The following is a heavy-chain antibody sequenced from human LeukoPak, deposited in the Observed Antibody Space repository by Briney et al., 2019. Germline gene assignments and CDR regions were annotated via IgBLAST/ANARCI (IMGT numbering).Heavy chain of an antibody. J-gene: IGHJ4*02. V-gene: IGHV1-8*01. D-gene: IGHD3-22*01. CDR2: MNPNSGNT. CDR1: GYTFTGYD. Sequence: ASVNVSCKASGYTFTGYDINWVRQATGQGLEWMGWMNPNSGNTGYAQKFQGRVTMTRNTSISTAYMELSSLRSEDTAVYYCAILKGSSGYHFDYWGQGTLVTVSS. CDR3: AILKGSSGYHFDY.